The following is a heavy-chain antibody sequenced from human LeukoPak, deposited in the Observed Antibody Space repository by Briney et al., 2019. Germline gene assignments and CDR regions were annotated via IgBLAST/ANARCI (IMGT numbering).Heavy chain of an antibody. V-gene: IGHV3-7*01. CDR3: ARGRYTNGWYPDYFDY. CDR1: GFAFGDYW. Sequence: GGSLRLSCAASGFAFGDYWMTWVRQAPGKGLEWVANIKKDGSEKYYLDSVKGRFTISRDNSQNSLCLQINSLRAEDTAVYFCARGRYTNGWYPDYFDYWGQGTLVTVSS. D-gene: IGHD6-19*01. J-gene: IGHJ4*02. CDR2: IKKDGSEK.